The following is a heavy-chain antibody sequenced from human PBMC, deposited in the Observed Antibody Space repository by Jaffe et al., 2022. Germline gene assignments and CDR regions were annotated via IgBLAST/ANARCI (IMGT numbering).Heavy chain of an antibody. Sequence: EVQLLESGGGLVQPGGSLRLSCAASGFTFSSYAMSWVRQAPGKGLEWVSAISGSGGSTYYADSVKGRFTISRDNSKNTLYLQMNSLRAEDTAVYYCAKASGNYYGSGSYYTMAYYYMDVWGKGTTVTVSS. CDR2: ISGSGGST. V-gene: IGHV3-23*01. CDR3: AKASGNYYGSGSYYTMAYYYMDV. CDR1: GFTFSSYA. D-gene: IGHD3-10*01. J-gene: IGHJ6*03.